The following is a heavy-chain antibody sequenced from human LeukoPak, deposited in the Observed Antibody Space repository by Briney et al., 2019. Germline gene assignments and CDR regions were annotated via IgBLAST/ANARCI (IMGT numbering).Heavy chain of an antibody. Sequence: ASVKVSCKASGYTFTGYYMHWVRQAPGQGLEWMGWINPNSGGTNYAQKFQGRVTMTRDTSISTAYMELSRLRSDDTAVYYCARDFWGYSGYGQTEGVDYWGQGTLVTVSS. CDR3: ARDFWGYSGYGQTEGVDY. CDR1: GYTFTGYY. CDR2: INPNSGGT. V-gene: IGHV1-2*02. J-gene: IGHJ4*02. D-gene: IGHD5-12*01.